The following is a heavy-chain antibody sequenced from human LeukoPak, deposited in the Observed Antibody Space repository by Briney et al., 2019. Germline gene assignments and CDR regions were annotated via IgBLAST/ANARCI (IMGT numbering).Heavy chain of an antibody. CDR1: GYSFTSYW. V-gene: IGHV5-51*01. CDR2: IYPGDSDT. D-gene: IGHD2-2*01. CDR3: ATPYPREYCSSTTCYFNY. J-gene: IGHJ4*02. Sequence: GESLKISCKGSGYSFTSYWIGWVRQMPGKGLEWMGIIYPGDSDTRYSPSFQGQVTISADRSISTAYLQWSSLKASDTAMYYCATPYPREYCSSTTCYFNYWGQGTLVTVSS.